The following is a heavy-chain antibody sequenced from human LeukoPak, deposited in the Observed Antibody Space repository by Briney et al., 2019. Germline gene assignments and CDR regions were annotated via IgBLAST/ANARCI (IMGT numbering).Heavy chain of an antibody. CDR2: IKQDGSEK. CDR3: ARVVYYYDSSGYYWTVVVSEYFDY. D-gene: IGHD3-22*01. Sequence: PGGSLRLSCAASGFTFSNYGMSWVRQAPGKGLEWVASIKQDGSEKFYVDSVKGRFTISRDNAKNSLYLQMNSLRAEDTAVYYCARVVYYYDSSGYYWTVVVSEYFDYWGQGTLVTVSS. CDR1: GFTFSNYG. J-gene: IGHJ4*02. V-gene: IGHV3-7*01.